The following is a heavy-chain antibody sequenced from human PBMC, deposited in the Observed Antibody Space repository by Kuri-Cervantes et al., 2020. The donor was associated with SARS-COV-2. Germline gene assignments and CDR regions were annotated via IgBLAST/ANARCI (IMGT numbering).Heavy chain of an antibody. Sequence: GESLKISCAASGFTFSSYAMHWVRQAPGKGLEWVAVISYDGSNKYYADSVKGRFTISRDNSKNTLYLQMSSLRAEDTAVYYCAREGIVVDADAFDIWGQGTMVTVSS. CDR3: AREGIVVDADAFDI. CDR1: GFTFSSYA. J-gene: IGHJ3*02. V-gene: IGHV3-30-3*01. D-gene: IGHD2-2*01. CDR2: ISYDGSNK.